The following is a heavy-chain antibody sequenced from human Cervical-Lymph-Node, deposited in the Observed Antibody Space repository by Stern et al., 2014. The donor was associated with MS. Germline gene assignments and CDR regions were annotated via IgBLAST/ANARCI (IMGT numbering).Heavy chain of an antibody. CDR1: GDSGRSRSYY. CDR3: ARDGYSSTEYYIDI. CDR2: IYYGGST. D-gene: IGHD2-2*01. J-gene: IGHJ4*02. Sequence: QLQLQESGPGLVRPSETLSLTCTVSGDSGRSRSYYWSWIRQAPGKGLEWIGFIYYGGSTSHNPSLRGRVTISMDMSKKQFSLSLSSVTAADTAVYYCARDGYSSTEYYIDIWGQGTLVTVSS. V-gene: IGHV4-61*01.